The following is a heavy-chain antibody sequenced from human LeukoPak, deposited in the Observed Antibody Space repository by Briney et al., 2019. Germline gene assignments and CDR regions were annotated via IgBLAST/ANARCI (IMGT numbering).Heavy chain of an antibody. D-gene: IGHD3-10*01. Sequence: GGSLRLSCAASGFTFSSYEMNWVRQAPGKGLEWVSTISSSGSTIYYADSVKGRFTISRDNAKSSLYLQMNSLRGEDTAVYYCARARYGSGGYFFDFWGQGTLVTVSS. V-gene: IGHV3-48*03. J-gene: IGHJ4*02. CDR2: ISSSGSTI. CDR1: GFTFSSYE. CDR3: ARARYGSGGYFFDF.